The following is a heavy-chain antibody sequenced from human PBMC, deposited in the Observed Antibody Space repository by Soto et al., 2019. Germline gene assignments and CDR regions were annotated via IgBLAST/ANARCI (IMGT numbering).Heavy chain of an antibody. Sequence: SVKVSCKASGGTFSSYAISWVRQAPGQGLEWMGGIIPIFGTANYAQKFQGRVTITADKSTSTAYMELSSLRSEDTAVYYCARVMGDYGGKAGKGMDVRGQATTVTVSS. CDR1: GGTFSSYA. D-gene: IGHD4-17*01. V-gene: IGHV1-69*06. CDR3: ARVMGDYGGKAGKGMDV. CDR2: IIPIFGTA. J-gene: IGHJ6*02.